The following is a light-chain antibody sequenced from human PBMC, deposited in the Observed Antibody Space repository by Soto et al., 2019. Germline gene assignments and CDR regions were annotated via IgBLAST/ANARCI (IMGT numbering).Light chain of an antibody. CDR1: QSVSSY. J-gene: IGKJ5*01. CDR3: QQRQHWPPIT. V-gene: IGKV3-11*01. CDR2: DAS. Sequence: EIVLTPSPATLSFSPGERATLSCRSSQSVSSYLGWYQQKPGQAPRLXXDDASNRAAGIPARFSGSGSGTDFTLTISSLEPEDFAVYYCQQRQHWPPITFGQGTRLEI.